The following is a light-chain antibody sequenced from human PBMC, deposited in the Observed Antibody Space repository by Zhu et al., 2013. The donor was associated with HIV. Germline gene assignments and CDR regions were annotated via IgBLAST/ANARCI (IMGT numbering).Light chain of an antibody. CDR1: SGDIGTYNY. Sequence: QSALTQPASVSGSPGQSITISCTGTSGDIGTYNYVSWYQQHPGKAPKLMIYEVTNRPSGVPDRFSGSKSGTSGSLAITGLQPEDEAEYFCQSYDSSQSVVFGGGTKVTVV. CDR3: QSYDSSQSVV. CDR2: EVT. V-gene: IGLV2-14*01. J-gene: IGLJ2*01.